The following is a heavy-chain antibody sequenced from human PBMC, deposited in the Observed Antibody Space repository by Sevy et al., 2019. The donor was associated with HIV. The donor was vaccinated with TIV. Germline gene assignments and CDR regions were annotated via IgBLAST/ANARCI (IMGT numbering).Heavy chain of an antibody. D-gene: IGHD1-26*01. CDR2: ISGSGGST. CDR3: AKDRSGSYYANFDY. J-gene: IGHJ4*02. CDR1: GFTFSSYA. Sequence: GGSLRLSCTASGFTFSSYAMSWVRQAPGKGPEWVSAISGSGGSTYYADSVKGRFTISRDNSKNTLYLQMNSLRAEDTAVYYCAKDRSGSYYANFDYWGQGTLVTVSS. V-gene: IGHV3-23*01.